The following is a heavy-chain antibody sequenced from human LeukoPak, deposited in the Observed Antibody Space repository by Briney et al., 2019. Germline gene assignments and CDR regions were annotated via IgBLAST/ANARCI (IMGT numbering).Heavy chain of an antibody. CDR2: IIPIFGTA. Sequence: SVKVSCKASGGTFSSYAISWVRQAPGQGLEWMGGIIPIFGTANYAQKFQGRVTITADESTSTAYMELSSLRSEDTAVCYCARETVVVPAAPWGYFDYWGQGTLVTVSS. CDR1: GGTFSSYA. D-gene: IGHD2-2*01. V-gene: IGHV1-69*13. CDR3: ARETVVVPAAPWGYFDY. J-gene: IGHJ4*02.